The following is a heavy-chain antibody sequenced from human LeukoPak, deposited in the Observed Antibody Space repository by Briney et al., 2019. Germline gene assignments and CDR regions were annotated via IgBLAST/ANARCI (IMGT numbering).Heavy chain of an antibody. CDR1: GGTFSSYA. D-gene: IGHD6-19*01. CDR3: ARGSRIAVAGTDY. CDR2: IIPIFGTA. V-gene: IGHV1-69*06. J-gene: IGHJ4*02. Sequence: GASVNVSCKASGGTFSSYAISWVRQAPGQGLEWMGGIIPIFGTANYAQKFQGRVTITADKSTSTAYMELSSLRSEDTGVYYCARGSRIAVAGTDYWGQGTLVTVSS.